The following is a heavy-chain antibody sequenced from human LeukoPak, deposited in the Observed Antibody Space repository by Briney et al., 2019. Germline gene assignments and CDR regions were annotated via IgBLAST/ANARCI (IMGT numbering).Heavy chain of an antibody. CDR3: AKDNDGRFDY. V-gene: IGHV3-23*01. CDR2: ISGSGGTT. Sequence: PGGSLRPSSAASGFTFRSYAMSWVRQAPGKGLEWVSGISGSGGTTYYVDSVKGRFTISRDNSKNTLYLQMNSLRAEDTAVYYCAKDNDGRFDYWAQGNLVTVSS. J-gene: IGHJ4*01. CDR1: GFTFRSYA.